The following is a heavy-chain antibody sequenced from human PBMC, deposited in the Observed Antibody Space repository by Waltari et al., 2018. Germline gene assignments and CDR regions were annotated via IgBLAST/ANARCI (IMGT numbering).Heavy chain of an antibody. Sequence: QVQLQESGPSLLQPSETLSLICTVSGGSISGFYWSWVRQPPGKGLDWIGYIYYTGSTDFNPSLKSRVTMSVDTAKNQFCLKLSSVTAADTAFYYCARGGGGDWEWFDPWGQGTLVTVSS. V-gene: IGHV4-59*01. J-gene: IGHJ5*02. CDR1: GGSISGFY. D-gene: IGHD2-21*02. CDR2: IYYTGST. CDR3: ARGGGGDWEWFDP.